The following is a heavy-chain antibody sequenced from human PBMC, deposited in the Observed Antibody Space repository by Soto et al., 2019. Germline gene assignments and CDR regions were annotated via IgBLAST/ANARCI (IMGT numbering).Heavy chain of an antibody. D-gene: IGHD3-10*01. CDR2: VTYDDTER. J-gene: IGHJ5*02. V-gene: IGHV3-30*03. CDR3: AREKNSGYYRTVDP. CDR1: GFSLSGHG. Sequence: QVQLVASGGGVVQPGRSLSLSCEASGFSLSGHGLHWVRQAPGRGLEWVAVVTYDDTERHYPDSVKGRFTITRDTSKNTFYLQINRLRGWDTAMYYCAREKNSGYYRTVDPWGQGTLVIVSS.